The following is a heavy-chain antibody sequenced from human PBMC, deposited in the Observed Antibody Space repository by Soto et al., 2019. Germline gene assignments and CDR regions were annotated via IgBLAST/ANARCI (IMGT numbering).Heavy chain of an antibody. Sequence: QVQLLQSGAEVKKPGSSVKVSCKASGGTFSSYAISWLRQAPGQGLEWMGGIISIFGTANYAQKFQGRVTITADESTSTASMELSSLRSEDTAVYYCARHVPAAGYYYGMDVWGQGTTVTVSS. CDR3: ARHVPAAGYYYGMDV. J-gene: IGHJ6*02. CDR2: IISIFGTA. V-gene: IGHV1-69*01. D-gene: IGHD2-2*01. CDR1: GGTFSSYA.